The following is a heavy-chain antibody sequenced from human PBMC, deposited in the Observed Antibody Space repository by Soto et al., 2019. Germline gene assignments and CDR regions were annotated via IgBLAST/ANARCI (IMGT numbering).Heavy chain of an antibody. CDR1: GFSFGSYA. Sequence: DVQLWESGGGLVQPGGSLRLSWAASGFSFGSYALSLVRQAPGKGLEWVSTISGSDGKTFYAASVMGRFSISRDTSQSTLYLQMNSLRADDTAMYYCARWSYLDYWGQCTRVTVSS. V-gene: IGHV3-23*01. CDR2: ISGSDGKT. CDR3: ARWSYLDY. J-gene: IGHJ4*02. D-gene: IGHD3-3*01.